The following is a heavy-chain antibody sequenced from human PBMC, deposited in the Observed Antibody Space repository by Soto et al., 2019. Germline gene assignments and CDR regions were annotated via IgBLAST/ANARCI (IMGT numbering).Heavy chain of an antibody. CDR1: GYTFATYA. Sequence: ASVKVSCKASGYTFATYAIHWVRQAPGEGLEWMGWINPATGNTEYSEKFQDRVTLTRDTSATTAYMELRGLRFEDTAVYYCARVRSGYANIPHFDYWGQGTLVTVSS. CDR3: ARVRSGYANIPHFDY. CDR2: INPATGNT. D-gene: IGHD5-12*01. V-gene: IGHV1-3*01. J-gene: IGHJ4*02.